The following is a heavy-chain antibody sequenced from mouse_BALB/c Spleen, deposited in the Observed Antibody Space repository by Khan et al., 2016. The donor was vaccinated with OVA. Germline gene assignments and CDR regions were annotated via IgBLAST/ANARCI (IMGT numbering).Heavy chain of an antibody. CDR2: ISYSGST. CDR3: ASGRAY. Sequence: VQLQQSGPGLVKPSQSLSLTCTVTGYSITSDYAWNWIRQFPGNKLEWMGYISYSGSTSYTPSLKSRISITRATSKNQFFLKLNSLTTEDTATYYGASGRAYWGQGTLVTVSA. V-gene: IGHV3-2*02. J-gene: IGHJ3*01. CDR1: GYSITSDYA.